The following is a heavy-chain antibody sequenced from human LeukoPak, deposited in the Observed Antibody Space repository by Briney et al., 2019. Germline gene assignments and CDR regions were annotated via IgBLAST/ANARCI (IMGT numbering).Heavy chain of an antibody. J-gene: IGHJ3*01. CDR2: ISTSGST. V-gene: IGHV4-4*07. D-gene: IGHD3-3*01. CDR3: ARGDYDFWSGYYTSGAFDV. Sequence: SETLSLTCTVSGGSISSYYWSWIRQPAGKGLEWIGRISTSGSTNYIPSLKSRVTISIDTSKNQFSLKLSSVTAADTAVYSCARGDYDFWSGYYTSGAFDVWGQGTMVTVSS. CDR1: GGSISSYY.